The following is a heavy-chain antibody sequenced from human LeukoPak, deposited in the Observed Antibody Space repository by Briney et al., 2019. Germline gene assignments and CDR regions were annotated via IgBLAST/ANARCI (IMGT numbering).Heavy chain of an antibody. CDR1: GDSLSGYY. Sequence: SETLSLTCTVSGDSLSGYYWSWIRQPPGKGLEWMGYIYYTGSISYNPSFKSRVIISVDTSKNQFSLKLSSVTAADTAVYYCARGHGSGTYLLYPWGQGTLVTVSS. V-gene: IGHV4-59*01. CDR2: IYYTGSI. J-gene: IGHJ5*02. CDR3: ARGHGSGTYLLYP. D-gene: IGHD3-10*01.